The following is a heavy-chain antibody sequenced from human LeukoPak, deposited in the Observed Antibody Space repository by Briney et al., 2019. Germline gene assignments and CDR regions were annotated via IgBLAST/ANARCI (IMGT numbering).Heavy chain of an antibody. CDR3: ATFGDSGYVRGAFDI. D-gene: IGHD5-12*01. V-gene: IGHV1-18*01. CDR1: GYTFTSYG. Sequence: GASVKVSCKASGYTFTSYGISWVRQAPGQGLEWMGWISAYNGNTNYAQKLQGRVTMTTDTSTSTAYMELRSLRSDDTAVYYCATFGDSGYVRGAFDIWGQGTMVTVSS. CDR2: ISAYNGNT. J-gene: IGHJ3*02.